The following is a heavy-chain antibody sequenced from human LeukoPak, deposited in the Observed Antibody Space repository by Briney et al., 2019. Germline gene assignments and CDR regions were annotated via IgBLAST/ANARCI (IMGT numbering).Heavy chain of an antibody. V-gene: IGHV4-38-2*02. J-gene: IGHJ4*02. CDR2: IYHSGST. Sequence: SSETLSLTCTVSGYSISSGYYWGWIRQPPGKGLEWIGSIYHSGSTYYNPSLKSRVTISVDTSKNQFSLKLSSVTAADTAVYYCARGPYYYDSSGYSSGDYWGQGTLVTVSS. D-gene: IGHD3-22*01. CDR3: ARGPYYYDSSGYSSGDY. CDR1: GYSISSGYY.